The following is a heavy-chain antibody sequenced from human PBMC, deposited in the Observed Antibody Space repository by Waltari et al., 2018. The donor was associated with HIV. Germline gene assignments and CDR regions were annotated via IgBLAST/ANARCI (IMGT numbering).Heavy chain of an antibody. D-gene: IGHD2-15*01. V-gene: IGHV4-38-2*02. CDR3: ARAQENSGGLAFQL. CDR1: GYAIRSGFY. J-gene: IGHJ1*01. Sequence: QVQLQESGPGLVRPSEPLSLNCTVSGYAIRSGFYWAWPRRPRGKGLEWIGSMFHSGSTYYNPSLKSRVTMSIDVTKNRISLNLKSVTATDTALYYCARAQENSGGLAFQLWGLGTLVTVSS. CDR2: MFHSGST.